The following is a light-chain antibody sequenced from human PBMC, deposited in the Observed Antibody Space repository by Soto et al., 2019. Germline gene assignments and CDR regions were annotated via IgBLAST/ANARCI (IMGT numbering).Light chain of an antibody. CDR2: DAS. CDR3: QQFSSYPLT. J-gene: IGKJ4*01. Sequence: EFVLTQSPGTLSLSPGERATLSCRASQTVRNNYLAWYQQKPGQAPRLLIYDASSRATGIPDRFSGGGSGTDFTLTISRLEPADFAVYYCQQFSSYPLTFGRGTKVEIK. CDR1: QTVRNNY. V-gene: IGKV3-20*01.